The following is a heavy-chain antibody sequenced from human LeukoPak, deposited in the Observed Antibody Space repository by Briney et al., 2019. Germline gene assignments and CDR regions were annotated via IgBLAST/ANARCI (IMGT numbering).Heavy chain of an antibody. D-gene: IGHD2-21*01. J-gene: IGHJ4*02. V-gene: IGHV3-11*01. CDR3: TRDPDYGDPD. CDR1: GFSFSDHY. CDR2: ITSSGRST. Sequence: WGSLRLSCTASGFSFSDHYMTWMRHAPGKGLEWISYITSSGRSTDYADSVKGRFIISRDNAMNSMFLQMSSLRVDDTAVYYCTRDPDYGDPDWGQGTLVTVSS.